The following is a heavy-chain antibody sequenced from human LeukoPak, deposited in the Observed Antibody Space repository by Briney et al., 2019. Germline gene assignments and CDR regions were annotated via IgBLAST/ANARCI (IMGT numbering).Heavy chain of an antibody. CDR1: RFTLSVYW. J-gene: IGHJ4*02. Sequence: GGSLRLSCAASRFTLSVYWVHWVRQAPGKGLVWVARINPDGSTTNYADSVKGRFTVSRDNAKNTLFLQMNSLRAEDTAVYYCTRALGSYTSFDSWGQGTLVTVSS. V-gene: IGHV3-74*01. D-gene: IGHD2-2*02. CDR3: TRALGSYTSFDS. CDR2: INPDGSTT.